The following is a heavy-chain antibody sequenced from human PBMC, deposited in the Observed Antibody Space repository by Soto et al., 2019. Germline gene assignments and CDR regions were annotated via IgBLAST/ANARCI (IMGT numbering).Heavy chain of an antibody. D-gene: IGHD2-15*01. V-gene: IGHV4-59*01. CDR3: ARDKYCSGGSCSKNWFEP. J-gene: IGHJ5*02. CDR1: VVSISSSY. Sequence: SETLSLTCTFSVVSISSSYWSWIRQPPGKGLEWLAYIYDDGSANYNPSLKSRATISLDMSKNQFSLKLTSVTAADTAVYYCARDKYCSGGSCSKNWFEPWGQGTLFSVS. CDR2: IYDDGSA.